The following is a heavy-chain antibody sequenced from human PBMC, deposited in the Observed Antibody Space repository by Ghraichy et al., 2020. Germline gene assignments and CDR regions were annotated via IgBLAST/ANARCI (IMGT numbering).Heavy chain of an antibody. Sequence: GGSLRLTCAASGFTFSSYAMSWVRQAPGKGLEWVSAISGSGGSTYYADSVKGRFTISRDNSKNTLYLQMNSLRAEDTAVYYCAKITLEFIAVAALIFDYWGQGTLVTVSS. CDR1: GFTFSSYA. CDR3: AKITLEFIAVAALIFDY. D-gene: IGHD6-19*01. CDR2: ISGSGGST. J-gene: IGHJ4*02. V-gene: IGHV3-23*01.